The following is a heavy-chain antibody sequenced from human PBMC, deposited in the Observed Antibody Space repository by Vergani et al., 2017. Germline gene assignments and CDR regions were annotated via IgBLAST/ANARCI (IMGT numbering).Heavy chain of an antibody. CDR1: GFTFSNFG. CDR3: AKYVRDSTDGRSDS. J-gene: IGHJ4*02. V-gene: IGHV3-30*02. Sequence: QVQLVESAGGVVQPGGSLRLSCAASGFTFSNFGMHWIRQAPGKGLEWLAYIGKDGSNTRYRDAVKGRFTVSRDNSKDILYLQMDSLRSEDTALYYCAKYVRDSTDGRSDSWGTGTLVIVSS. D-gene: IGHD2-21*02. CDR2: IGKDGSNT.